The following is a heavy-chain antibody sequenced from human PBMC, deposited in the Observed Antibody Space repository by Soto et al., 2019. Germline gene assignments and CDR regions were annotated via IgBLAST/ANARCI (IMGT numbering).Heavy chain of an antibody. V-gene: IGHV3-30*18. J-gene: IGHJ4*02. CDR3: AKDSMIVVVTHPMYFDY. CDR1: GFTFGSYG. CDR2: ISYDGSNK. Sequence: GGSLRLSXAASGFTFGSYGMHWVRQAPGKGLEWVAVISYDGSNKYYADSVKGRFTISRDNSKNTLYLQMNSLRAEDTAVYYCAKDSMIVVVTHPMYFDYWGQGILVTVSS. D-gene: IGHD3-22*01.